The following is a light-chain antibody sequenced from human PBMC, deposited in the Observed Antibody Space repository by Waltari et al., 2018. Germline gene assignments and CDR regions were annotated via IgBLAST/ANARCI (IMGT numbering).Light chain of an antibody. CDR3: QQYNNWPPWT. V-gene: IGKV3-15*01. Sequence: EIIMTQSPATLSVSPGERATLSCRASQSVSSNLAWFQQKPGQAPRLLIYGASTRATGIPARLSGSGSGTEFTLTISSLQSEDFAAYYCQQYNNWPPWTFGQGTKVEIK. CDR2: GAS. J-gene: IGKJ1*01. CDR1: QSVSSN.